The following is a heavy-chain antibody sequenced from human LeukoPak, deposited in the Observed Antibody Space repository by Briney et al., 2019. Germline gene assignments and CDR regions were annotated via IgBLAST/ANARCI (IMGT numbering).Heavy chain of an antibody. J-gene: IGHJ4*02. CDR1: GGSISSGGYS. CDR3: ARDSRRQQLGVY. V-gene: IGHV4-31*03. D-gene: IGHD6-13*01. Sequence: SQTLSLTCTVSGGSISSGGYSWSWIRQHPGKGLEWIGYIYYSGSTYYNPSLKSRVTISVDTSKNQFSLKLSSVTAADTAVYYCARDSRRQQLGVYWGQGTLVTVSS. CDR2: IYYSGST.